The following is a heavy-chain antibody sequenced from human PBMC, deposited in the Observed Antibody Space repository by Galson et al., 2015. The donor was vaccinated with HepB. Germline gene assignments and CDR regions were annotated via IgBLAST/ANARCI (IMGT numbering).Heavy chain of an antibody. CDR1: GFIFSGYW. CDR2: IKEDGNDT. D-gene: IGHD1-1*01. J-gene: IGHJ3*02. Sequence: SLRLSCAGSGFIFSGYWMSWVRQAPGKGLAWVANIKEDGNDTKYADSVKGRFTISRDNAKTSVYLQMSSLRAEDTAVYYCARGLPYDWTDVGAFDIRGQGTMVIVSS. CDR3: ARGLPYDWTDVGAFDI. V-gene: IGHV3-7*03.